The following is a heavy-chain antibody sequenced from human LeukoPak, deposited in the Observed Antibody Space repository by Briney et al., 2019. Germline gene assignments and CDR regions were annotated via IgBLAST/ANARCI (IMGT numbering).Heavy chain of an antibody. D-gene: IGHD6-19*01. CDR3: ASTLTPYSSGWYGQFDY. CDR2: ISAYNGNT. J-gene: IGHJ4*02. Sequence: GASVKVSCKASGYTFTSYGISWVRQAPGQGLEWMGWISAYNGNTNYAQKLQGRVTMTTDTSTSTAYMELRGLRSDDTAVYYCASTLTPYSSGWYGQFDYWGQGTLVTVSS. V-gene: IGHV1-18*01. CDR1: GYTFTSYG.